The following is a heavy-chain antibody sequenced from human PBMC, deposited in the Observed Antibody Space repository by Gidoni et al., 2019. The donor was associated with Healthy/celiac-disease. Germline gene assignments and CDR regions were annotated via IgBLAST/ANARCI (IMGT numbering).Heavy chain of an antibody. V-gene: IGHV3-15*01. CDR1: GLTFRTAF. CDR2: IKSKTDGGTT. Sequence: EVQLVESGRGLVKPGGSLRLSCAASGLTFRTAFMSWVRQAPGKALEWVGRIKSKTDGGTTDYAAPVKGRFTISRDDSKNTLYLQMNSLKTEDTAVYYCTTVGNYYDSSGPIRIPFDYWGQGTLVTVSS. J-gene: IGHJ4*02. D-gene: IGHD3-22*01. CDR3: TTVGNYYDSSGPIRIPFDY.